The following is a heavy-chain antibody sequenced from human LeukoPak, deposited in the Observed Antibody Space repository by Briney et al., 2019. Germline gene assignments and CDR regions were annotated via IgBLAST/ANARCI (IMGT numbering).Heavy chain of an antibody. J-gene: IGHJ4*02. CDR1: GFTFSAFH. CDR2: ITTKAESYAT. D-gene: IGHD6-19*01. Sequence: PGGSLRLSCAASGFTFSAFHMHWVRQASGKGLEWVGRITTKAESYATAYAASVKGRFTVSRDDSKNTAYLQMSSLKTEDTALYYCTTYTSGHYWGQGTLATVSS. CDR3: TTYTSGHY. V-gene: IGHV3-73*01.